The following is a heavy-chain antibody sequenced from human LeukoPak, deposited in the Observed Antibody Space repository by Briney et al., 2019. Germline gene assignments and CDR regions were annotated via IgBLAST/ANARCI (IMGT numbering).Heavy chain of an antibody. CDR3: AKLGTRLTALDAFDI. J-gene: IGHJ3*02. V-gene: IGHV3-30*18. CDR1: GFTFSSYA. Sequence: GGSLRLSCAASGFTFSSYAMSWVRQAPGKGLEWVAVISYDGSNKYYADSVKGRFTISRDNSKNTLYLQMNSLRAEDTAVYYCAKLGTRLTALDAFDIWGQGTMVTVSS. D-gene: IGHD1-1*01. CDR2: ISYDGSNK.